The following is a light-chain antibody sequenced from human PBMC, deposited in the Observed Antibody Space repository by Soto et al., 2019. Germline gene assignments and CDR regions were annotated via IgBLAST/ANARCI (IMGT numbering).Light chain of an antibody. CDR3: SSYTSSSTPL. CDR1: SSDVGGYNY. CDR2: DVS. Sequence: QSALTQPASVSGSPGQSITISCTGTSSDVGGYNYVSWYQQHPGKAPKLMIYDVSNRPSGVSNRFSGSKSGNTASLTISGXXAEDEADYYCSSYTSSSTPLFGGGTKLTVL. J-gene: IGLJ2*01. V-gene: IGLV2-14*01.